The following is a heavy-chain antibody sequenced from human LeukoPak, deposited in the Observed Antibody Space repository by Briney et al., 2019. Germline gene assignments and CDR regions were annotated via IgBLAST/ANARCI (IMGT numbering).Heavy chain of an antibody. J-gene: IGHJ4*02. CDR1: GGSISSYY. V-gene: IGHV4-59*08. CDR2: IYYSGST. D-gene: IGHD5-24*01. Sequence: SETLSLTCTVSGGSISSYYWSWIRQPPGKGLEWIAYIYYSGSTKYNPSLKSRVTISVDTSKNQFSLKLSSVTAADTAVYYCARGAGAGYNLQPFDYWGQGTLVTVSS. CDR3: ARGAGAGYNLQPFDY.